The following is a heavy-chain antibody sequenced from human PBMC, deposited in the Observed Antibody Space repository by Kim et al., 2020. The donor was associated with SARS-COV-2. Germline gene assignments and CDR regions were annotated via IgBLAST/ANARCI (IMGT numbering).Heavy chain of an antibody. V-gene: IGHV1-18*01. CDR2: ISAYNGNT. Sequence: ASVKVSCKASGYTFTSYGISWVRQAPGQGLEWMGWISAYNGNTNYAQKLQGRVTMTTDTSTSTAYMELRSLRSDDTAVYYCARDTVGSSVHYYYYGMDVWGQGTTVTVSS. J-gene: IGHJ6*02. D-gene: IGHD6-6*01. CDR3: ARDTVGSSVHYYYYGMDV. CDR1: GYTFTSYG.